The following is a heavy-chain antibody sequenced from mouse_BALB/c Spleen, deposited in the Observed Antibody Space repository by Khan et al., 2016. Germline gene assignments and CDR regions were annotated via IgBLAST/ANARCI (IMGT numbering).Heavy chain of an antibody. V-gene: IGHV1-55*01. D-gene: IGHD1-1*01. CDR2: IYPGSGST. J-gene: IGHJ1*01. CDR1: GYNFTSYW. CDR3: ARAALSYGSSYWYFDF. Sequence: QIQLQQSGAELVKPGTSVKLSCKASGYNFTSYWINWVKLRPGQGLEWIGDIYPGSGSTNYNEKFKSKATLTVDTSSSTAYMQLSSLASEDSALYYGARAALSYGSSYWYFDFWGAGTTVTVSS.